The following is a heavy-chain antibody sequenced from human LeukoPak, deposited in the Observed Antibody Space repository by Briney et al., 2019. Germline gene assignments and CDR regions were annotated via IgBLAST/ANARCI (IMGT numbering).Heavy chain of an antibody. Sequence: SETLSLTCTVSDGPISSDYWTWIRQPAGKGLEWIGRIYTSGSTNYNASLTSRVTISLDTSRNECSLRLVSLTAADTAVYYCARVGGVPISAFDVWGQGTMVTVSS. CDR1: DGPISSDY. V-gene: IGHV4-4*07. J-gene: IGHJ3*01. CDR3: ARVGGVPISAFDV. CDR2: IYTSGST. D-gene: IGHD3-16*01.